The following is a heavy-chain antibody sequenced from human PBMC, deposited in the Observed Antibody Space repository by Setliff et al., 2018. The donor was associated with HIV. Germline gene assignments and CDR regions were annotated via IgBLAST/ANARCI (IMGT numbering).Heavy chain of an antibody. CDR1: GYTFTAYY. V-gene: IGHV1-2*06. D-gene: IGHD5-12*01. CDR2: INPNNGDT. J-gene: IGHJ6*03. CDR3: AREFGAGIRQIVAGEFYYMDV. Sequence: ASVKVSCKASGYTFTAYYLHWVRQAPGQGLEWMGRINPNNGDTNYAQKFQGRVTMTRDTSISTAYMELSRLRSDDTAVYYCAREFGAGIRQIVAGEFYYMDVWGKGTTVTV.